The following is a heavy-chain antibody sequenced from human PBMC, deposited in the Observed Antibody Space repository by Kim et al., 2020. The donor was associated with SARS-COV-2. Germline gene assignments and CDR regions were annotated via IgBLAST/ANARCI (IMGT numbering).Heavy chain of an antibody. Sequence: CVKGRFTISRDNAKNSRYLQMNSLRAEDTAVYYCARDWGIVVVPAATGGYWGQGTLVTVSS. D-gene: IGHD2-2*01. V-gene: IGHV3-11*05. CDR3: ARDWGIVVVPAATGGY. J-gene: IGHJ4*02.